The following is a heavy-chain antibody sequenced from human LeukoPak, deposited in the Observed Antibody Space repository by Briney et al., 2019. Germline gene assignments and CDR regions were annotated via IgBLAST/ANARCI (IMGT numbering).Heavy chain of an antibody. CDR3: AKAAAGSSSPY. D-gene: IGHD6-13*01. J-gene: IGHJ4*02. CDR1: RFSFSSYN. Sequence: GGSLRLSCAASRFSFSSYNMNWVRQAPGKGLEWVSSISSSSSYIYYVDSVKGRFTIPRDNAKNSLYLQMNSLRAEDTALYYCAKAAAGSSSPYWGQGTLVTVSP. V-gene: IGHV3-21*04. CDR2: ISSSSSYI.